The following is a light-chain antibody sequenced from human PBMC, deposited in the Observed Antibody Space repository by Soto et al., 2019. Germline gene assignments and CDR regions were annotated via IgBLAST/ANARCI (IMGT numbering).Light chain of an antibody. Sequence: DIQMTQSPSSLSASVGDRVTITCRASQSISSYLNWYQQKPEKAPKLLIYAASSLQSGVPSRFSGSGSGTDFTLTISSLQPEDFATYYCQQSYSRTFGQGTKVDIK. CDR1: QSISSY. V-gene: IGKV1-39*01. J-gene: IGKJ1*01. CDR3: QQSYSRT. CDR2: AAS.